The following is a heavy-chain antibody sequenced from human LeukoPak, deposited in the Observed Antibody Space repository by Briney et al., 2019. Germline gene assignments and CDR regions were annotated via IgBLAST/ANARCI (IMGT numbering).Heavy chain of an antibody. CDR2: LYSDGNT. Sequence: PRRSLTPSCLASGSTVITNDMTWVRQATGKGREWVSVLYSDGNTKYADSVQGRFTISRDNSKNTLYLEMNSLSPDDTAVYYCARGVEPLDANNLAYWGQGTLVTVSS. V-gene: IGHV3-53*01. CDR3: ARGVEPLDANNLAY. D-gene: IGHD1-14*01. CDR1: GSTVITND. J-gene: IGHJ4*02.